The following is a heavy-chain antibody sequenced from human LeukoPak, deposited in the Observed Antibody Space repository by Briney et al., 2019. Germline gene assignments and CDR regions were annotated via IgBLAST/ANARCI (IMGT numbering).Heavy chain of an antibody. CDR1: GGSISAYY. CDR2: IYYSGST. CDR3: ARSAFNGWQYYLDY. Sequence: SETLSLTCTVSGGSISAYYWSWIRQYPGKGLQWIGYIYYSGSTNYNPSLKSRVTMSIDTSKNQFSLKLTSVTAADTAVYYCARSAFNGWQYYLDYWGQGTLVTVSS. J-gene: IGHJ4*02. D-gene: IGHD6-19*01. V-gene: IGHV4-59*01.